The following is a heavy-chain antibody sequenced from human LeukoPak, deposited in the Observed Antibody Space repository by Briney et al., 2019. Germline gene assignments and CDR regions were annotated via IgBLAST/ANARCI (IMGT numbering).Heavy chain of an antibody. CDR3: AKSAEDDFWSGYMDV. CDR1: GFTFDDYA. V-gene: IGHV3-9*01. CDR2: ISWNSGSI. J-gene: IGHJ6*03. D-gene: IGHD3-3*01. Sequence: GGSLRLSCAASGFTFDDYAMHWARQAPGKGLEWGSGISWNSGSIGYADSVKGRFTISRDNAKNSLYLQMNSLRAEDTALYYCAKSAEDDFWSGYMDVWGKGTTVTVSS.